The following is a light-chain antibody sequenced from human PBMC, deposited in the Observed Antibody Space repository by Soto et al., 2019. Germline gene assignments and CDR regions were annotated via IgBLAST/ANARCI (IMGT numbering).Light chain of an antibody. Sequence: EIVLTQSPGTLSFSPGERSTLSCRASQSVSSNYLAWYQQIPGQAPRLLIYGVSSRAAGIPDRFSGSGSGTDFTLTISRLEPEDFAVYYCQHYGSSPLTFGGGTKVDIK. CDR1: QSVSSNY. J-gene: IGKJ4*01. CDR2: GVS. V-gene: IGKV3-20*01. CDR3: QHYGSSPLT.